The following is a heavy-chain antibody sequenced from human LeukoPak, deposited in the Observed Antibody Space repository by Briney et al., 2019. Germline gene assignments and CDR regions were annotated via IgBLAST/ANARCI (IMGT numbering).Heavy chain of an antibody. V-gene: IGHV3-23*01. J-gene: IGHJ4*02. Sequence: GGSLRLSCAASGFTFSSSAMSCVSQAPEKGLEWVSAISGSGGSTYYADSVKGRFTISRDNSKNMLNLQMDSLRAEDTAIYFCAKDYGSGTYYAPSSSDYWGQGTLVTVSS. CDR2: ISGSGGST. D-gene: IGHD3-10*01. CDR3: AKDYGSGTYYAPSSSDY. CDR1: GFTFSSSA.